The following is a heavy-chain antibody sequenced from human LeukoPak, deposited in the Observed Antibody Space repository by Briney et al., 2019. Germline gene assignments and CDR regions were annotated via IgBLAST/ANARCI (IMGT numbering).Heavy chain of an antibody. CDR1: GFTFTSYS. D-gene: IGHD6-13*01. V-gene: IGHV3-23*01. CDR3: AKDSSSWYFAGVFDY. Sequence: PGGSLRLSCAASGFTFTSYSMNWVRQAPGKGLEWVSAISGSGGSTYYADSVKGRFTISRDNSKNTLYLQMNSLRAEDTAVYYCAKDSSSWYFAGVFDYWGQGTLVTVSS. J-gene: IGHJ4*02. CDR2: ISGSGGST.